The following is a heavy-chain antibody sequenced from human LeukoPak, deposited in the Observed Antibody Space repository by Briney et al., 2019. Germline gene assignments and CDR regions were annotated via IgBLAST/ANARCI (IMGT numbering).Heavy chain of an antibody. CDR2: IHPKSGGT. D-gene: IGHD3-22*01. CDR1: GYIFIGYY. J-gene: IGHJ4*02. Sequence: GASVKVSCKASGYIFIGYYIYWVRQAPGQGLEWMGWIHPKSGGTDYAQKLQGRVTMTTDTSTSTAYMELRSLRSDDTAVYYCARDKRAYYDSSGYYFFDYWGQGTLVTVSS. V-gene: IGHV1-2*02. CDR3: ARDKRAYYDSSGYYFFDY.